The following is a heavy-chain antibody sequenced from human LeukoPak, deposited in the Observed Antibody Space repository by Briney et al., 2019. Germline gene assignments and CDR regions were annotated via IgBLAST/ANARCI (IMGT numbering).Heavy chain of an antibody. CDR1: GFTFGDYA. J-gene: IGHJ4*02. V-gene: IGHV3-49*03. Sequence: GGSLRLSCTASGFTFGDYAMSWFRQAPGKGLEWVGFIRSKAYGGTTEYAASVKGRFTISRDDSKSIAYLQMNSLKTEDTAVYYCTTATYIAEFDYWGRGTLVTVSS. D-gene: IGHD5-12*01. CDR3: TTATYIAEFDY. CDR2: IRSKAYGGTT.